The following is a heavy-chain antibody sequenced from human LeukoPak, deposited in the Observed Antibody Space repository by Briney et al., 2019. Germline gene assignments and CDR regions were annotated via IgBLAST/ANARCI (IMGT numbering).Heavy chain of an antibody. CDR2: ISHGGIT. CDR1: AGSLTNYF. D-gene: IGHD2-2*01. CDR3: AREGGLWDTVIAPAAYHDAFDI. V-gene: IGHV4-34*01. J-gene: IGHJ3*02. Sequence: SETLSLTCGVYAGSLTNYFCHWIRQAPGKGLEWVGEISHGGITKHNPSLKSRVTMSQDTSKRQFSLKMNSMTAADTGVYYCAREGGLWDTVIAPAAYHDAFDIWDQGTMVTVSS.